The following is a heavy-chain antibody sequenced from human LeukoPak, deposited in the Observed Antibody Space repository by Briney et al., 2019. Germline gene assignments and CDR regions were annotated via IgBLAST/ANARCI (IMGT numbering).Heavy chain of an antibody. CDR2: IYYSGST. J-gene: IGHJ3*02. CDR3: ARNLGDFWSGYYSAFDI. D-gene: IGHD3-3*01. V-gene: IGHV4-59*01. CDR1: GGSISSYY. Sequence: SSETLSLTCTVSGGSISSYYWSWIRQPPGKGLEWIGYIYYSGSTNYNPSLKSRVTISVDTSKNQFSLKLSSVTAADTAVYYCARNLGDFWSGYYSAFDIWGQGTMVTVSS.